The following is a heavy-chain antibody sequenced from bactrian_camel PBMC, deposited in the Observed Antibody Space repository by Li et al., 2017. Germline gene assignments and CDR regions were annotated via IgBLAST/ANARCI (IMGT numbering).Heavy chain of an antibody. V-gene: IGHV3S1*01. CDR1: GFAIGSSH. J-gene: IGHJ6*01. CDR2: INSGGRST. Sequence: QVQLVESGGGLVQPGGSLRLSCAASGFAIGSSHMSWVRQAPGKGLEWISSINSGGRSTYYADSVKGRATISRINAYNTLDLQLIRLKPEDTAIYYCAKGPGYYSEWDAWGQGTQVTVS. D-gene: IGHD4*01. CDR3: AKGPGYYSEWDA.